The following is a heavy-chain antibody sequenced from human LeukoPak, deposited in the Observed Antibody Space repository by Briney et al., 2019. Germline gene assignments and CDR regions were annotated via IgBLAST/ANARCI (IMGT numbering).Heavy chain of an antibody. CDR2: ISYDGSNK. J-gene: IGHJ5*02. CDR1: GFTFSSYA. CDR3: ARAEYYDFWSGYEGKTWFDP. Sequence: PGRSLRLSCAASGFTFSSYAMHWVRQAPGKGLEWVAVISYDGSNKYYADSVKGRFTISRDNSKNTLYLQMNSLRAEDTAVYYCARAEYYDFWSGYEGKTWFDPWGQGTLVTVSS. D-gene: IGHD3-3*01. V-gene: IGHV3-30-3*01.